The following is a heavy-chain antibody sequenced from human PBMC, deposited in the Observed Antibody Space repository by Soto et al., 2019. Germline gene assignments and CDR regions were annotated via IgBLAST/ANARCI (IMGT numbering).Heavy chain of an antibody. CDR2: ITGTSAFT. Sequence: PGGSLRLSCAAPGFVFSDFQFNWVRQAPGRGLGWLSSITGTSAFTDYAESIEGRFTISRDNPNKLLFLHMDNLRPEDTAVYYCARDNLAFQGAFDLWGQGTLVTVSS. CDR3: ARDNLAFQGAFDL. CDR1: GFVFSDFQ. D-gene: IGHD3-16*01. V-gene: IGHV3-21*01. J-gene: IGHJ4*02.